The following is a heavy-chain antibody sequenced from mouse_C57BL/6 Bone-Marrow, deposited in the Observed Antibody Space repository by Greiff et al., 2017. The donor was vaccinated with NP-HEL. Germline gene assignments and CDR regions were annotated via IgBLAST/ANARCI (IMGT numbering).Heavy chain of an antibody. CDR3: ARRITTVVASYYAMDY. CDR1: GYTFPGYW. CDR2: ILPGSGST. D-gene: IGHD1-1*01. Sequence: QVQLQQSGAELMKPGASVKLSCKATGYTFPGYWIVWVKQRPGHGLEWIGEILPGSGSTNYNEQFKGKATFTADPSSNTADMQLSSLTTEDSAIYYCARRITTVVASYYAMDYWGQGTSVTVSS. J-gene: IGHJ4*01. V-gene: IGHV1-9*01.